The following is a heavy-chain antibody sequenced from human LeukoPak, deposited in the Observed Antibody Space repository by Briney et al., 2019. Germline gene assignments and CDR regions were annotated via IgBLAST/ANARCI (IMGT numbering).Heavy chain of an antibody. J-gene: IGHJ2*01. CDR2: IWYDGTNK. D-gene: IGHD6-19*01. CDR3: ARRIWADWYFDL. V-gene: IGHV3-33*01. CDR1: GFTFSKSA. Sequence: GESLKISCAASGFTFSKSAMHWVRQAPGEGLEWVAVIWYDGTNKFYADSVKGRFTISGDNSNNTLYLQINSLRVEDTAVYYCARRIWADWYFDLWGRGTRVTVSS.